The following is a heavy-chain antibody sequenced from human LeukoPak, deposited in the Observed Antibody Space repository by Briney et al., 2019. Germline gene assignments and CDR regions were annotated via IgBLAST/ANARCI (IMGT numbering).Heavy chain of an antibody. D-gene: IGHD3-3*01. V-gene: IGHV4-34*01. CDR3: ARGAYFWSGYSQYNWFDP. CDR1: GGSFSGYY. J-gene: IGHJ5*02. Sequence: KPSETLSLTCAVYGGSFSGYYWSWIRQPPGKGPEWIGEINHSGSTNYNPSLKSRVTISVDTSKNQFSLKLSSVTAADTAVYYCARGAYFWSGYSQYNWFDPWGQGTLVTVSS. CDR2: INHSGST.